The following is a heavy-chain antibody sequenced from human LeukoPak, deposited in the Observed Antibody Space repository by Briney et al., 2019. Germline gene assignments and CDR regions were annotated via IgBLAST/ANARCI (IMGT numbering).Heavy chain of an antibody. CDR3: ARGVTSAWYLRYYFEY. CDR1: GFIFGSYW. Sequence: GGSLRLSCAASGFIFGSYWMSWVRQVPGKGLEWVAIIKQDGSETYYVDSVEGRFAISRDNAKNSLFLQMNSLRADDTALYYCARGVTSAWYLRYYFEYWGQGILVTVSS. CDR2: IKQDGSET. V-gene: IGHV3-7*03. J-gene: IGHJ4*02. D-gene: IGHD6-13*01.